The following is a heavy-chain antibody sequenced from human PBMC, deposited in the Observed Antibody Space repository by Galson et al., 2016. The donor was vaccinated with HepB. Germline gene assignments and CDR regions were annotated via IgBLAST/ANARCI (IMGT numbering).Heavy chain of an antibody. CDR2: IKQDGSEK. V-gene: IGHV3-7*03. CDR3: AQYYYDSSGYVEYFQN. D-gene: IGHD3-22*01. J-gene: IGHJ1*01. CDR1: GFIVSSHY. Sequence: SLRLSCAASGFIVSSHYMNWVRQAPGKGLEWVANIKQDGSEKYYVDSVKGRFTISRDNAKNSLYLQMNSLRAEDTAVYYCAQYYYDSSGYVEYFQNWGQGSRVTVSS.